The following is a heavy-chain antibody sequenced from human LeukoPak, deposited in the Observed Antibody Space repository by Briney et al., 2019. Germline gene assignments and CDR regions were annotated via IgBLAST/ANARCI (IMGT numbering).Heavy chain of an antibody. V-gene: IGHV3-23*01. CDR2: ISGSGGST. Sequence: PGGSLRLSCAASGFTFSSYAMSWVRQAPRKGLEWVSAISGSGGSTYYADSVKGRFTISRDNSKNTLYLQMNSLRAEDTAVYYCAKHMITFGGVIVMGAFDIWGQGTMVTVSS. CDR1: GFTFSSYA. CDR3: AKHMITFGGVIVMGAFDI. J-gene: IGHJ3*02. D-gene: IGHD3-16*02.